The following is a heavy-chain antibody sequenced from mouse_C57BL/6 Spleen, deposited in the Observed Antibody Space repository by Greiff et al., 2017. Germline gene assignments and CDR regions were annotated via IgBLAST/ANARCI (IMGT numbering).Heavy chain of an antibody. CDR2: INYDGSST. CDR1: GFTFSDYY. CDR3: ARVDYYYGSSYWFAY. J-gene: IGHJ3*01. D-gene: IGHD1-1*01. Sequence: EVKLVESEGGLVQPGSSMKLSCTASGFTFSDYYMAWVRQVPEKGLEWVANINYDGSSTYYLDSLKSRFIISRDNAKNILYLQMSSLQTEDTSTYYWARVDYYYGSSYWFAYWGQGTLVTVSA. V-gene: IGHV5-16*01.